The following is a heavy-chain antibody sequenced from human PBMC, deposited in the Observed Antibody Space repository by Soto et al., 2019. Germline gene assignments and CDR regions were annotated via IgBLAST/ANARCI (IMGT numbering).Heavy chain of an antibody. V-gene: IGHV1-69*01. Sequence: QVQLVQSGAEVKKPGSSVKVSCKASGGTFSSYAISWVRQAPGQGLEWMGGIIPIFGTANYAQKFQGRVTITADESTSTAYMELSSLRSEDTAVYYYARSGMATTSDYYYYYGMDVWGQGTTVTVSS. CDR1: GGTFSSYA. J-gene: IGHJ6*02. D-gene: IGHD3-10*01. CDR2: IIPIFGTA. CDR3: ARSGMATTSDYYYYYGMDV.